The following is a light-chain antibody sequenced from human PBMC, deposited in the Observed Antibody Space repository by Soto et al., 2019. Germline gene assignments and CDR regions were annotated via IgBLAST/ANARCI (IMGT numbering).Light chain of an antibody. CDR2: GAS. V-gene: IGKV3-20*01. J-gene: IGKJ2*01. CDR3: QQSDSSPRT. Sequence: EIVLTQSPGTLSLSPGERATLSCRASQSVSSSFLAWYRQKPGQAPRLLIYGASSRATGIPDRFSGSGSGTYCTLTISRLEPEDFAVYYWQQSDSSPRTFGQGTKLEIK. CDR1: QSVSSSF.